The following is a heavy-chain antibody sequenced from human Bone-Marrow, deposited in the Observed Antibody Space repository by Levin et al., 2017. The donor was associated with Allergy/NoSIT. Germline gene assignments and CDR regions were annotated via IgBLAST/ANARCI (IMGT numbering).Heavy chain of an antibody. CDR3: TTHDYGYVMDA. D-gene: IGHD4-17*01. J-gene: IGHJ6*02. CDR2: IKSEIVGGTT. V-gene: IGHV3-15*01. CDR1: GFVFDNAW. Sequence: SCVASGFVFDNAWMSWVRQAPGTGLEWVGRIKSEIVGGTTDYAAPVKGRFTISRDDAKNTLYLQMNSLKTEDTADYYCTTHDYGYVMDAWGQGSTVSVSS.